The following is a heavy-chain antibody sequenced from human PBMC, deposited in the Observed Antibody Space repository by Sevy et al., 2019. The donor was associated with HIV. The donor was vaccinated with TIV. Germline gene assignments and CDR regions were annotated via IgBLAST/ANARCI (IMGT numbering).Heavy chain of an antibody. CDR3: ANLPYVWGSYRKSIYFDY. J-gene: IGHJ4*02. V-gene: IGHV3-30*18. D-gene: IGHD3-16*02. CDR2: ISYDGSNK. CDR1: GFTFSSYG. Sequence: PGGSLRLSCAASGFTFSSYGMHWVRQAPGKGLEWVAVISYDGSNKYYADSVKGRFTISRDNSKNTLYLQMNSLRAEDTAVYYCANLPYVWGSYRKSIYFDYWGQGTLVTVSS.